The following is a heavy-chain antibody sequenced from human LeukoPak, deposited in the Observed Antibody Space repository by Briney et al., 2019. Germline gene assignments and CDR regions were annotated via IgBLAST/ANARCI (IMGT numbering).Heavy chain of an antibody. V-gene: IGHV1-2*02. CDR1: GYTFTGYY. D-gene: IGHD3-22*01. CDR2: INPNSGGT. J-gene: IGHJ1*01. CDR3: ARDESASYYYDTSDDQH. Sequence: GASVNVSCKASGYTFTGYYMHWVRQAPGQGLEWMGWINPNSGGTNYAQNFQGRVTMTRDTSISTAYMELSRLRSDDTAVYYCARDESASYYYDTSDDQHWGQGTLVTVSS.